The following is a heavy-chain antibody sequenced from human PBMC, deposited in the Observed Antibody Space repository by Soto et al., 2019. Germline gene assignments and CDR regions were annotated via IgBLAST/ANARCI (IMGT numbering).Heavy chain of an antibody. J-gene: IGHJ4*02. CDR3: ARSRNFITEDAQVGDFDS. D-gene: IGHD3-10*01. CDR2: IYWDDDE. V-gene: IGHV2-5*02. Sequence: QITLKESGPTLVKPTQTLTLTCTFSGFSLTTDGVGVGWVRQPPGEALEWLALIYWDDDERYSPSLKTRLTITKNPPKNLVVFIMTNMDPVDSATYYCARSRNFITEDAQVGDFDSGGQGNLVTVSS. CDR1: GFSLTTDGVG.